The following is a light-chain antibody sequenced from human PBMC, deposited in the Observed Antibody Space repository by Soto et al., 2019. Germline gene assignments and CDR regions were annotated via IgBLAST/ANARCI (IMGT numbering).Light chain of an antibody. Sequence: QSVLTQPPSVSGAPGQRVTISCTGSSSNIGAGYDVHWYQQLPARAPKLLIYGNTNRPSGVPDRLSGSKSGTSASLAITGLQAEDEADYYCLSFDSSLSVVFGGETKVTVL. V-gene: IGLV1-40*01. CDR1: SSNIGAGYD. CDR3: LSFDSSLSVV. CDR2: GNT. J-gene: IGLJ2*01.